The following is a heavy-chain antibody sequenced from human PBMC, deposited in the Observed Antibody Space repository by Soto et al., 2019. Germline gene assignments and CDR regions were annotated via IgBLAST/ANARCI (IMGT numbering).Heavy chain of an antibody. Sequence: GGSLRLSGAVSGFICSSYDMSWVRQARGKGLEWVSTILVGGSTHYEDSVKGRFTISRDTSKNTVYLQMNSLTAGDTAFYYCAKATATSGGAFEIYGQGTMVTVSS. D-gene: IGHD1-1*01. CDR3: AKATATSGGAFEI. V-gene: IGHV3-23*01. J-gene: IGHJ3*02. CDR1: GFICSSYD. CDR2: ILVGGST.